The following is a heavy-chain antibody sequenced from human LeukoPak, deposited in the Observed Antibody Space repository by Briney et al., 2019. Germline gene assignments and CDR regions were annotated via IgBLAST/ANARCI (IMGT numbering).Heavy chain of an antibody. J-gene: IGHJ6*03. CDR3: ARNGAARYYYMDV. CDR1: GGSFSGYY. CDR2: INHSGST. V-gene: IGHV4-34*01. Sequence: SETLSLTCAVYGGSFSGYYWSWIRQPPGQGLEWIGEINHSGSTNYNPSLKSRVTISVDTSKNQFSLKLSSVTAAETAVYYCARNGAARYYYMDVWGKGTTVTVSS. D-gene: IGHD6-6*01.